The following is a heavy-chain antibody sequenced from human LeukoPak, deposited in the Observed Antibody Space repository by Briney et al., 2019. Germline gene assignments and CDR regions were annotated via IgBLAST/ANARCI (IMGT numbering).Heavy chain of an antibody. CDR2: IYYSGST. J-gene: IGHJ5*02. D-gene: IGHD4-17*01. V-gene: IGHV4-39*01. CDR3: ASPGFNYGDYPEWFDP. Sequence: SETLSLTCTVSGGSISSSSYYWGWIRQPPGKGLEWIGSIYYSGSTYYNPSLKSRVTISVDTSKDQFSLKLSSVTAADTAVYYCASPGFNYGDYPEWFDPWGQGTLVTVSS. CDR1: GGSISSSSYY.